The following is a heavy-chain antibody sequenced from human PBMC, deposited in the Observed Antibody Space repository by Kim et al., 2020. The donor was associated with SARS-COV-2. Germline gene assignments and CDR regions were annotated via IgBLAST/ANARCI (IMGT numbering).Heavy chain of an antibody. CDR3: ARDLGYSGYDWNGWFDP. Sequence: ASVKVSCKASGYTFTGYYMHWVRQAPGQGLEWMGWINPNSGGTNYAQKFQGRVTMTRDTSISTAYMELSRLRSDDTAVYYCARDLGYSGYDWNGWFDPWGQGTLVTVSS. CDR2: INPNSGGT. V-gene: IGHV1-2*02. D-gene: IGHD5-12*01. J-gene: IGHJ5*02. CDR1: GYTFTGYY.